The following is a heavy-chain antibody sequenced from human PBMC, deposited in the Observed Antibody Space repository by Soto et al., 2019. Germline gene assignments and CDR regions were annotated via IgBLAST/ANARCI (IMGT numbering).Heavy chain of an antibody. CDR1: GFTFSRYG. D-gene: IGHD7-27*01. Sequence: PGGSLRLSCAASGFTFSRYGMHWVRQAPGKGLEWVSSIWYDGNNKYYADSVKGRFTISRDNSRNTLFLQMNSLRAEDTALYYCVGRGNQNWGDYWGQGTQVTVSS. J-gene: IGHJ4*02. V-gene: IGHV3-33*01. CDR3: VGRGNQNWGDY. CDR2: IWYDGNNK.